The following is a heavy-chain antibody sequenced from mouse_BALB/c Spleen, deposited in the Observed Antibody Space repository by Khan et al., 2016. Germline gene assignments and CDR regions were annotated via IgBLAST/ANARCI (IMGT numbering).Heavy chain of an antibody. V-gene: IGHV1-80*01. D-gene: IGHD2-2*01. J-gene: IGHJ3*01. CDR1: GYAFSSYW. CDR2: IYPGDGDT. Sequence: QVQLQQSGAELVRPGSSVKISCKASGYAFSSYWMNWVKQRPGQGLEWFGQIYPGDGDTNYNGKFKGKATLNADKSSSTAYMQLSSLTSEDSAVYVFAREGYGYDTFAYWGQGTLVTVSA. CDR3: AREGYGYDTFAY.